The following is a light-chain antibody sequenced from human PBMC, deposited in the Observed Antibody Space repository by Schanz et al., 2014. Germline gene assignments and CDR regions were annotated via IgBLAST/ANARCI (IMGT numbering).Light chain of an antibody. J-gene: IGLJ3*02. CDR1: SSDVGGYNF. V-gene: IGLV2-8*01. CDR3: SSYTSSTTLV. CDR2: EVS. Sequence: QSALTQPPSASGSPGQSVTISCTGTSSDVGGYNFVSWYQQHPGKVPKLLIFEVSQRPSGVPDRFSGSKSGNTASLTISGLQAEDEADYYCSSYTSSTTLVFGGGTKLTVL.